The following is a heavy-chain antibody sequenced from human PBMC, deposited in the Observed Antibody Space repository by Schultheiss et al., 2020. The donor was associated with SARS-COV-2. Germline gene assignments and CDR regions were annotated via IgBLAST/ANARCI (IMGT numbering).Heavy chain of an antibody. V-gene: IGHV1-2*06. J-gene: IGHJ4*02. Sequence: ASVKVSCKASGYTFTSYAMHWVRQAPGQGLEWMGRINPNSGGTNYAQNFQGRVTMTRDTSISTAYMELSRLRSDDTAVYYCARVLYSIGWYGNFDYWGQGTLVTVSS. CDR2: INPNSGGT. CDR1: GYTFTSYA. CDR3: ARVLYSIGWYGNFDY. D-gene: IGHD6-19*01.